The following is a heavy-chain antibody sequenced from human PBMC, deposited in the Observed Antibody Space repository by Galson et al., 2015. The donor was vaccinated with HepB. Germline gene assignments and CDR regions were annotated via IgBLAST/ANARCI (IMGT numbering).Heavy chain of an antibody. V-gene: IGHV3-48*04. CDR2: ISTSDDSV. CDR1: GLTFNTYT. CDR3: ARGHGGISAT. J-gene: IGHJ5*02. D-gene: IGHD4-23*01. Sequence: SLRLSCAASGLTFNTYTVTWVRQALGKGLEWLSCISTSDDSVYYADSVKGRFSISIDNSKSSVYRQMSSLRVEDTAVYFCARGHGGISATWGQGTLVTVSS.